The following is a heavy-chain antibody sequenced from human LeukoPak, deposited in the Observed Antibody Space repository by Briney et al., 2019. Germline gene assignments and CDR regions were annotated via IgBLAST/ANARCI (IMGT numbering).Heavy chain of an antibody. CDR1: GFTFSDYY. CDR2: ISSSGSTI. J-gene: IGHJ5*02. Sequence: PGGSLRLSCAASGFTFSDYYMSWIRQAPGKGLEWVSYISSSGSTIYYADSVKGRFTISRDNAKNSLYLQMDTLRAEDTAVYYCARAPRFRLVGVPKGPFDPWGQGTLVTVSS. V-gene: IGHV3-11*01. D-gene: IGHD1-26*01. CDR3: ARAPRFRLVGVPKGPFDP.